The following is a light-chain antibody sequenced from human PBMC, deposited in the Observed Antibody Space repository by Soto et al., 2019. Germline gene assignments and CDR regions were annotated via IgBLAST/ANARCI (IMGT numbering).Light chain of an antibody. V-gene: IGKV3-11*01. CDR3: KQRSNWPPIT. CDR2: DAS. CDR1: QSVSSY. J-gene: IGKJ5*01. Sequence: EIVLTQSPATLSLSPGERATLSCRASQSVSSYLAWYQQKPGQAPRLLIYDASNRATGIPARFSGSESGTAFTLTISSLEPEDFAVYYCKQRSNWPPITFGQGTRLEIK.